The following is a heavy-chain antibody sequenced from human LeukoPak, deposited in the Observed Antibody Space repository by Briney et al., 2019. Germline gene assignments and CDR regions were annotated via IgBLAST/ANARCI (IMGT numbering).Heavy chain of an antibody. CDR2: ISGSGGRT. J-gene: IGHJ3*02. Sequence: GGSLRLSCAASGFIFSSYAMSWVRQAPGKGLEWVSAISGSGGRTYHTDSVKGRFTISRDNSKNTLYLQMNSVRAEDTAVYYCAKHRSSSWFKVAFDIWGQGTMVTVSS. CDR1: GFIFSSYA. CDR3: AKHRSSSWFKVAFDI. V-gene: IGHV3-23*01. D-gene: IGHD6-13*01.